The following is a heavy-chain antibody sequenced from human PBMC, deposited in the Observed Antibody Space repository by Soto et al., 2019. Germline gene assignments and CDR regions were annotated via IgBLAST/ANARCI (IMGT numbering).Heavy chain of an antibody. CDR2: INPSGGST. CDR1: GYTFTSYY. CDR3: ATRYSGSPYGMDV. Sequence: ASVKVSCKASGYTFTSYYMHWVRQAPGQGLEWMGIINPSGGSTSYAQKFQGGVTMTEDTSTDTAYMELSSLRSEDTAVYYCATRYSGSPYGMDVWGQGTTVTVSS. D-gene: IGHD1-26*01. J-gene: IGHJ6*02. V-gene: IGHV1-46*01.